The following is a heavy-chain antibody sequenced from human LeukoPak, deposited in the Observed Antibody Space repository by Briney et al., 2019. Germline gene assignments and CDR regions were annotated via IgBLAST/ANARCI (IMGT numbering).Heavy chain of an antibody. CDR1: GFTFSSYG. CDR2: IWVDGSNK. Sequence: GGSLRLSCAPSGFTFSSYGMHCVREAPGGGLEWVAVIWVDGSNKYYADSVKGRFTIVRDNSKNTLYHQMNSLKAEDTAVNYCARAHYLTTRYTSGWLYYFDFWGQGTLVTVSS. V-gene: IGHV3-33*01. J-gene: IGHJ4*02. CDR3: ARAHYLTTRYTSGWLYYFDF. D-gene: IGHD6-19*01.